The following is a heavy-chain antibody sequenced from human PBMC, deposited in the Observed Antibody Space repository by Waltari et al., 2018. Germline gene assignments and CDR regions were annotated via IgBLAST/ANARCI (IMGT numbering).Heavy chain of an antibody. Sequence: QVQLVESGGGVVQPGGSLRHSCAASGFTFSSYGMHWVRQAPGKGLQWVSFIRYDGSNKYYADSVKGRFTISRDNSKNTLYLQMNSLRAEDTAVYYCANDLWGGYARSFDYWGQGTLVTVSS. D-gene: IGHD5-12*01. CDR1: GFTFSSYG. J-gene: IGHJ4*02. CDR2: IRYDGSNK. CDR3: ANDLWGGYARSFDY. V-gene: IGHV3-30*02.